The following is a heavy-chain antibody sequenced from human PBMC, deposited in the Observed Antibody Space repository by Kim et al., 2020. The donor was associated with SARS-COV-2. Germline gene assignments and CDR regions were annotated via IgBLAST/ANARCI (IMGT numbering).Heavy chain of an antibody. V-gene: IGHV3-23*01. J-gene: IGHJ4*02. CDR3: AKDLRTGTSALDS. Sequence: GGSLRLSCEASGFTVTNYPMGWVRQAPGKGLEWVSLIDGSGGGKYYADSVKGRFTISRDNSKNSLSLQMNSLSGEDMGIYYCAKDLRTGTSALDSWGQGTLVTVSS. CDR1: GFTVTNYP. CDR2: IDGSGGGK.